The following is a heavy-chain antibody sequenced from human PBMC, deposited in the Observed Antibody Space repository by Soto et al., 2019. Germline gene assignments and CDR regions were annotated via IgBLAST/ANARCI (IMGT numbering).Heavy chain of an antibody. D-gene: IGHD3-10*01. CDR1: GFTFSSYG. J-gene: IGHJ6*02. CDR2: IWYDGSNK. V-gene: IGHV3-33*01. Sequence: QVQLVESGGGVVQPGRSLRLSCAASGFTFSSYGMHWVRQAPGKGLEWVAVIWYDGSNKYYADSVKGRFTISRDNSKNTLYLQMNSLRAEDTAVYYCARVWFGEFRGMDVWGQGITVTVSS. CDR3: ARVWFGEFRGMDV.